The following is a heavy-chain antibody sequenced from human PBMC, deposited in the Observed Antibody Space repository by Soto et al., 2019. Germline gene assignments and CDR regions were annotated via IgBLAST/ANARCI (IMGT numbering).Heavy chain of an antibody. CDR2: INHSGST. Sequence: PSETLSLTCSVYGGSFSGYYWSWIRQPPGKGLEWIGEINHSGSTNYNPSLKSRVTISVDTSKNQFSLKLSSVTAADTAVYYCARSSYIIVVVAATTEYFQHWGQGTLVTVSS. CDR3: ARSSYIIVVVAATTEYFQH. CDR1: GGSFSGYY. J-gene: IGHJ1*01. D-gene: IGHD2-15*01. V-gene: IGHV4-34*01.